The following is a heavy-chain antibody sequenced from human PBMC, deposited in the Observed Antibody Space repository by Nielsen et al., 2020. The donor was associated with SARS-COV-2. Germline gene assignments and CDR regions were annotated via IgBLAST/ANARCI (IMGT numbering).Heavy chain of an antibody. CDR1: GFTFSSYG. J-gene: IGHJ4*02. V-gene: IGHV3-30*02. Sequence: GESLKISCAASGFTFSSYGMHWVRQAPGKGLEWVAVIWYDGSNKYYADSVKGRFTISRDNSKNTLYLQMNSLRAEDTAVYYCAKSSRFGEFNFDYWGQGTLVTVSS. D-gene: IGHD3-10*01. CDR3: AKSSRFGEFNFDY. CDR2: IWYDGSNK.